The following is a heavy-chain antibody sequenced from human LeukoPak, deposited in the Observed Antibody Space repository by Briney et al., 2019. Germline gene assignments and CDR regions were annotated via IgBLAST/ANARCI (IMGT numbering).Heavy chain of an antibody. CDR2: MNPNSGNT. CDR1: GYTFTSYD. CDR3: ARDRVVTHHDAFDI. V-gene: IGHV1-8*03. D-gene: IGHD3-3*01. J-gene: IGHJ3*02. Sequence: ASVKVSCKASGYTFTSYDINWVRQATGQGLEWMGWMNPNSGNTGYAQKFQGRVTITRNTSISTAYMELSSLRSEDTAVYYCARDRVVTHHDAFDIWGQGTRVTVSS.